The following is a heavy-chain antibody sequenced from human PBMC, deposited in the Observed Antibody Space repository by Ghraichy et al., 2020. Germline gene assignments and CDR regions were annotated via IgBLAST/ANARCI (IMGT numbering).Heavy chain of an antibody. J-gene: IGHJ4*02. Sequence: GGSLRLSCAASGFTFSSYAMSWVRQAPGKGLEWVSAISGSGGSTYYADSVKGRFTISRDNSKNTLYLQMNSLRAEDTAVYYCAKEVRRTTVTTRTPHFDYWGQGTLVTVSS. CDR2: ISGSGGST. D-gene: IGHD4-17*01. CDR3: AKEVRRTTVTTRTPHFDY. CDR1: GFTFSSYA. V-gene: IGHV3-23*01.